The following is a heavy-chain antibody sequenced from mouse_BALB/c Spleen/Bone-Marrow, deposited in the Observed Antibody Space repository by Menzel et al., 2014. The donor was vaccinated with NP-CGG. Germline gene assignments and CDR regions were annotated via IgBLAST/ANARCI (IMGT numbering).Heavy chain of an antibody. CDR1: GFSLTNYG. V-gene: IGHV2-9*02. Sequence: VHLVESGPGLVAPSQSLSITCTVSGFSLTNYGVHWVRQPPGKGLEWLGIIWAGGSTNYNSALMSRLSISKDNSKSQVSLKMNSLQTDDTAMYYCAREGNLAYWGQGTLVTVSA. CDR3: AREGNLAY. D-gene: IGHD2-1*01. CDR2: IWAGGST. J-gene: IGHJ3*01.